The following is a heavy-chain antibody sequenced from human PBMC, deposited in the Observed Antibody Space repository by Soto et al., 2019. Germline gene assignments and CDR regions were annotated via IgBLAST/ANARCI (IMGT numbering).Heavy chain of an antibody. Sequence: ASVKVSCKASGYDFTAYDINWVRQASGQGLEWMGWMNPINGAAGSARRFQGRISMTRNTATGTAYLELASLRSDDSAVYYCGRGPSPRAPAGGTPYYYAMDVWGQGTTVTVSS. CDR3: GRGPSPRAPAGGTPYYYAMDV. V-gene: IGHV1-8*02. CDR2: MNPINGAA. D-gene: IGHD6-13*01. CDR1: GYDFTAYD. J-gene: IGHJ6*02.